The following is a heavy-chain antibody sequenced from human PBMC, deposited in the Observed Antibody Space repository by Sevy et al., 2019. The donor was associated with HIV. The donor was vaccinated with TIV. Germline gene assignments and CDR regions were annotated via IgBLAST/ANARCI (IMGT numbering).Heavy chain of an antibody. CDR2: ISYDGINN. J-gene: IGHJ6*02. V-gene: IGHV3-30*18. D-gene: IGHD3-9*01. CDR3: AKDFTGFYGMDV. CDR1: GLSVTNNG. Sequence: GGPLRLSCEVSGLSVTNNGMHWVRQAPGKGLEWVAVISYDGINNYYGDSVKGRFIISRDRSKNTLYLQMNILRIEDTAVYYCAKDFTGFYGMDVWGQGTTVTVSS.